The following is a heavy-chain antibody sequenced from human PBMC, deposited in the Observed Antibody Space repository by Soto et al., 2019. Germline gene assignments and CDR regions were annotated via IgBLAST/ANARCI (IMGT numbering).Heavy chain of an antibody. V-gene: IGHV1-8*01. CDR1: GYTFTSYD. J-gene: IGHJ4*02. Sequence: GASVKVSCKASGYTFTSYDINWVRQATGQGLEWMGWMNPNTGNSAYAQKFQGRVTVTSDTSINTVHMELSSLRSEDTAVYYCAGRAETNGWNGFGADKYYFDFWGQGTLVTVSS. CDR3: AGRAETNGWNGFGADKYYFDF. CDR2: MNPNTGNS. D-gene: IGHD1-1*01.